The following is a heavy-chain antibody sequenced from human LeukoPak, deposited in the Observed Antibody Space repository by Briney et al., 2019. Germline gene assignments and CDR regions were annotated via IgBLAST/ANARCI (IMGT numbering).Heavy chain of an antibody. CDR1: GFPFSSYG. D-gene: IGHD3-10*02. CDR2: LVHDARS. Sequence: LRLSCAASGFPFSSYGMHWVRQAPGKGLEWVARLVHDARSDYANSVKGRFSISRDDSKNTLFLDMSNLRVEDTALYYCARLCWGNQLAGFDSWGQGTLVTVSS. J-gene: IGHJ4*02. V-gene: IGHV3-33*01. CDR3: ARLCWGNQLAGFDS.